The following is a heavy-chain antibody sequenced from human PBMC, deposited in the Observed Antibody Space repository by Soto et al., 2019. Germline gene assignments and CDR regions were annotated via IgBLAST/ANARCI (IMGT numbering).Heavy chain of an antibody. CDR1: GVSISSYY. Sequence: PSETLSLTCTVSGVSISSYYWSWIRQPPGKGLEWIGYIYYSGSTNYNPSLKSRVTISGDTSKNQFSLKLSSVTAADTAVYYCARSRGGYFDYWGQGTLVT. CDR2: IYYSGST. CDR3: ARSRGGYFDY. V-gene: IGHV4-59*01. J-gene: IGHJ4*02. D-gene: IGHD3-22*01.